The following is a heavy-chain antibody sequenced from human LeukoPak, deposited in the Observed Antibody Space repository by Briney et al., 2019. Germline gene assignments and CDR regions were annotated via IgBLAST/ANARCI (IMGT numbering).Heavy chain of an antibody. Sequence: SETLSLTCAVYGGSFSGYYWSWIRQPPGKGLEWIGEINHSGSTNYNPSLKSRVTISVDTSKNQFSLKLSSVTAADTAVYYCARLVYYDSSGYSRNDAFDIWGQGTMVTVSS. D-gene: IGHD3-22*01. V-gene: IGHV4-34*01. CDR2: INHSGST. J-gene: IGHJ3*02. CDR1: GGSFSGYY. CDR3: ARLVYYDSSGYSRNDAFDI.